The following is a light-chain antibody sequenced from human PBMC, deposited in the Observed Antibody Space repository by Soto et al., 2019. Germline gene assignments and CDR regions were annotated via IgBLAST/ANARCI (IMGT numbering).Light chain of an antibody. CDR2: EVS. Sequence: QSALTQPASVSGSPGQSITISCTGTSSDVGSYNLVSWYQQHPGKAPKLMIYEVSKRPSGVSNRFSGSKSGTTASLTISGLQAEDEADDYCCSYAGSRVFGGGTKLTVL. CDR3: CSYAGSRV. J-gene: IGLJ2*01. V-gene: IGLV2-23*02. CDR1: SSDVGSYNL.